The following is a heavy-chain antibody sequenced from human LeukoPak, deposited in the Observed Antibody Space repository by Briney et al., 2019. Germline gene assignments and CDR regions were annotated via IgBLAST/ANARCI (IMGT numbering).Heavy chain of an antibody. CDR1: GFTFSSYW. CDR2: IKQDGSEK. Sequence: PGGSLRLSCAASGFTFSSYWMSWVRQAPGKGLEWVANIKQDGSEKYYVDSVKGRLTISRDNAKNSLYLQMNSLRAEDTAVYYCAGSPVSDAFDIWGQGTMVTVSS. D-gene: IGHD3-10*01. J-gene: IGHJ3*02. V-gene: IGHV3-7*01. CDR3: AGSPVSDAFDI.